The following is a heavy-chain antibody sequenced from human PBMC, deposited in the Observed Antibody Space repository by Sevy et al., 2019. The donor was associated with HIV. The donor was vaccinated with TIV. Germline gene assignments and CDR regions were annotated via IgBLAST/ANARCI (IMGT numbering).Heavy chain of an antibody. Sequence: ASVRVSCKASVYTFTSYDIYWVRQATGQGLEWVGWMNPNSGNTGYAQNFQGSVTLTRDTSISTAYLELSSLTSEETAVYYCARTVGSGTMGSYFDYWGQGTLVTVSS. J-gene: IGHJ4*02. D-gene: IGHD1-1*01. CDR3: ARTVGSGTMGSYFDY. CDR1: VYTFTSYD. CDR2: MNPNSGNT. V-gene: IGHV1-8*01.